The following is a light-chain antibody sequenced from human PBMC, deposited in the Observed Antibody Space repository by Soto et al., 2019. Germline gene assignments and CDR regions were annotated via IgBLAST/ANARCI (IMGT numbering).Light chain of an antibody. V-gene: IGLV1-40*01. CDR3: QSYDDSLSGRV. Sequence: QSVLTQPPSVSGAPGQGVTISCTGSTSNTGTDYDAHWYQQRPGAAPKLLIYSNFNRPSGVPDRISGSKSGSSASLVITGLRAEDEADYYCQSYDDSLSGRVFGGGTQLTVL. J-gene: IGLJ3*02. CDR1: TSNTGTDYD. CDR2: SNF.